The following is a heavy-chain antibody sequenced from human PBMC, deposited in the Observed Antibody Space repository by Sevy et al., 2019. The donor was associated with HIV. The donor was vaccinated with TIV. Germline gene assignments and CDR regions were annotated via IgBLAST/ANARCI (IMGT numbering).Heavy chain of an antibody. CDR3: TRAEGYCTNGVCYPWYYYYGMDV. V-gene: IGHV3-49*04. D-gene: IGHD2-8*01. Sequence: GGSLRLSCTASGFTFGDYAMSWVRQAPGKGLEWVAFIRSKAYCGTTEHAASVKGRFTISRDDSKSIAYLQMNSLKTEDTAVYYCTRAEGYCTNGVCYPWYYYYGMDVWGQGTTVTVSS. CDR1: GFTFGDYA. J-gene: IGHJ6*02. CDR2: IRSKAYCGTT.